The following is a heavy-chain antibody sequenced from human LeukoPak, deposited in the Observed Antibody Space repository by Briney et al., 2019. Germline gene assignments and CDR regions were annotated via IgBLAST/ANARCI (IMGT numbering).Heavy chain of an antibody. CDR2: IIPIFGTA. Sequence: SVKVSCKASGGTFSSYAISWVRQAPGQGLEWMGGIIPIFGTANYAQKFQGRVTITADESTSTAYMELSSLRTEDTAVYYCAREMSGRGYFDYWGQGTLLTVSS. J-gene: IGHJ4*02. CDR1: GGTFSSYA. CDR3: AREMSGRGYFDY. V-gene: IGHV1-69*13.